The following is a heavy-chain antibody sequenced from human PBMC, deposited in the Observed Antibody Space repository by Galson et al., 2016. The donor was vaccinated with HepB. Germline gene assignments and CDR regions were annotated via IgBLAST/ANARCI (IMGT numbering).Heavy chain of an antibody. CDR1: GFTFSTYS. V-gene: IGHV3-48*02. D-gene: IGHD5-24*01. CDR3: ATRYNYGNYYYGMDV. J-gene: IGHJ6*02. Sequence: SLRLSCATSGFTFSTYSMNWVRQAPGKGLEWVSYISSSSSTIYYADSVKGRFTISRDNAKNSLYLQMNSLRDEDTAVYYCATRYNYGNYYYGMDVWGQGTTVTVSS. CDR2: ISSSSSTI.